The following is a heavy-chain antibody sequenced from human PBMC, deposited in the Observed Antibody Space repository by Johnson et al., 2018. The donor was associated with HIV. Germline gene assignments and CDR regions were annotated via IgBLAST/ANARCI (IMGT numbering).Heavy chain of an antibody. Sequence: VQLVESGGGVVQPGGSLRLSCAASGFTFSSYGMHWVRQAPGKGLAWVAFIRYDGSNKYYADSVKGRFTISRDNSKNQLYLQMNSLRAEDTAVYYWARGQQLVLGAFDIWGQGTMVTVSS. CDR1: GFTFSSYG. J-gene: IGHJ3*02. CDR2: IRYDGSNK. D-gene: IGHD6-13*01. CDR3: ARGQQLVLGAFDI. V-gene: IGHV3-30*02.